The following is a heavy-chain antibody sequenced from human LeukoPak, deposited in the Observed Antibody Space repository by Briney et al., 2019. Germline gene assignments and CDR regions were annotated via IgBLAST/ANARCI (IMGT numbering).Heavy chain of an antibody. Sequence: ASVKVSCKASGYTFTGYYMHWVRQAPGQGLEWMGWINPNSGGTNYAQKFQGRVTMTRDTSIGTAYMELSRLRSDDTAVYYCARGVVVPAAKYNWFDPWGQGTLVTVSS. J-gene: IGHJ5*02. CDR1: GYTFTGYY. D-gene: IGHD2-2*01. CDR2: INPNSGGT. V-gene: IGHV1-2*02. CDR3: ARGVVVPAAKYNWFDP.